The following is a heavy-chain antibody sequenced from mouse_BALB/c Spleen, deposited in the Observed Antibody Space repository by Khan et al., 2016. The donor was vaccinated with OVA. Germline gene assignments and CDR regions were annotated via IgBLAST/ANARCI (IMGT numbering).Heavy chain of an antibody. CDR2: TNHTTNRT. CDR3: ARIKKIVATYFDY. CDR1: GYTFTSYW. V-gene: IGHV1S81*02. J-gene: IGHJ2*01. Sequence: QVQLQQPGAELVKAGASVKMSCKASGYTFTSYWMHWVKQRLGHGHRQLAATNHTTNRTKYRQKFTRKATLTVDKSSSTAYMLLSGPTFEDSAVYYCARIKKIVATYFDYWGQGTTLTVSS. D-gene: IGHD1-1*01.